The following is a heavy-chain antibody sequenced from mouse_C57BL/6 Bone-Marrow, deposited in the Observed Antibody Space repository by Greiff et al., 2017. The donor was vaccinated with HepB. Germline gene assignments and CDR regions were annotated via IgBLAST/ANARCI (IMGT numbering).Heavy chain of an antibody. CDR3: ASPDYYGSSSDYAMDY. CDR2: IDPSDSYT. Sequence: QVQLQQSGAELVKPGASVKLSCKASGYTFTSYWMQWVKQRPGQGLEWIGEIDPSDSYTNYNQKFKGKATLTVDTSSSTAYMQLSSLTSEDSAVYYCASPDYYGSSSDYAMDYWGQGTSVTVSP. J-gene: IGHJ4*01. CDR1: GYTFTSYW. V-gene: IGHV1-50*01. D-gene: IGHD1-1*01.